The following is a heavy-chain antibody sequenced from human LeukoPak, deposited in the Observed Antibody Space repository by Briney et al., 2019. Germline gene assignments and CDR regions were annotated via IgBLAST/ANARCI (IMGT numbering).Heavy chain of an antibody. D-gene: IGHD3-22*01. J-gene: IGHJ5*02. CDR2: IFYSGST. Sequence: SETLSLTCTVSGGSIRSYYWSWIRQPPGKGLEWMGYIFYSGSTNYNPSLKSRVTTSVDTSKNQFSLKLSSVTAADTAVYYCARGLFSPTNWFDPWGQGTLVTVSS. CDR1: GGSIRSYY. V-gene: IGHV4-59*01. CDR3: ARGLFSPTNWFDP.